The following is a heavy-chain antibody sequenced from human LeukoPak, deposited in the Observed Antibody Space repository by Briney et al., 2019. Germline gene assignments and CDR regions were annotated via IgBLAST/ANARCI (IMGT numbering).Heavy chain of an antibody. CDR3: ARDQGIGDASDI. CDR1: GGTFSSYA. J-gene: IGHJ3*02. CDR2: INVILDTA. Sequence: GASVEVSCKASGGTFSSYAISWVRQAPGQGLEWMGRINVILDTANYAQKFQGRVTIIADISTSTSYMELSSLRSEDTAVYYCARDQGIGDASDIWGQGTMVTVSS. V-gene: IGHV1-69*04.